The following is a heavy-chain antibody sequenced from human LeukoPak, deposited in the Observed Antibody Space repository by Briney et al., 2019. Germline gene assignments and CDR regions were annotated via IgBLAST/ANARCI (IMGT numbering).Heavy chain of an antibody. J-gene: IGHJ4*02. CDR2: ISSSGSTI. D-gene: IGHD2/OR15-2a*01. CDR3: ASGRESDYFDY. Sequence: TGGPLRLSCAASGFTFSDYYMSWIRQAPGKGLEWVSYISSSGSTIYYADSVKGRFTISRDNAKNSLYLQMNSLRAEDTAVYYCASGRESDYFDYWGQGTLVTVSS. CDR1: GFTFSDYY. V-gene: IGHV3-11*01.